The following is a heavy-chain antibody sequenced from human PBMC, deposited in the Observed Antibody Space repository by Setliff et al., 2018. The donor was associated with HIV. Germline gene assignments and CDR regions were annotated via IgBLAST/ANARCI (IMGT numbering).Heavy chain of an antibody. V-gene: IGHV4-61*01. CDR1: GGSVGSGSYY. Sequence: SETLSLTCTVSGGSVGSGSYYWSWVRQPPGKGLEWIGYIYYTGSTNYNPSLKSRLTISVDTSKNQFSLKLRSVTAADTAVYYCARDPPGYGDSNDFWGQGTLVTVSS. CDR2: IYYTGST. J-gene: IGHJ4*02. D-gene: IGHD4-17*01. CDR3: ARDPPGYGDSNDF.